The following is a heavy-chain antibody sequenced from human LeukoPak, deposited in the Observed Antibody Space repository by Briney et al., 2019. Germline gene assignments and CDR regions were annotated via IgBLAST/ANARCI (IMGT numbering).Heavy chain of an antibody. Sequence: GGSLRLSCAASGFSISTYAMNWVRQAPGKGLEWVSGISGSSDNTYYADSMKGRFTISRDNSKNTLSLQMSSLRADDTAVYYCAEHQASRPNWGQGTLVTVSS. D-gene: IGHD6-6*01. V-gene: IGHV3-23*01. CDR1: GFSISTYA. J-gene: IGHJ4*02. CDR2: ISGSSDNT. CDR3: AEHQASRPN.